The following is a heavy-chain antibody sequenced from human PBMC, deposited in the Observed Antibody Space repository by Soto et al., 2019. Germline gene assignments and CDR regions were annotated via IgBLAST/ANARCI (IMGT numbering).Heavy chain of an antibody. D-gene: IGHD6-19*01. CDR1: GFSLSTSGMC. V-gene: IGHV2-70*11. J-gene: IGHJ4*02. CDR2: IDWDDDK. Sequence: SGPTLVNPTQTLTLTCTFSGFSLSTSGMCVSWIRQPPGKALEWLARIDWDDDKYYSTSLKTRLTISKDNTKNKVVVTMTKMDPVDTATYYLSRIDFALAGLDDWGQGTLVPVSS. CDR3: SRIDFALAGLDD.